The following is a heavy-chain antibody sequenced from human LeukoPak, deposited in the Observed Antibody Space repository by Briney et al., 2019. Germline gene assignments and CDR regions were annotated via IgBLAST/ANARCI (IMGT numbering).Heavy chain of an antibody. D-gene: IGHD3-22*01. Sequence: PGASLRLSCAASGFTFSSYPMSWVRQAPGKGLEWVSAISGSGGSTYYADSVKGRFTISRDNSKNTLYLQMNSLRAEDTAVYYCAKHLTYYYDSSGKREYFQHWGQGTLVTVSS. CDR1: GFTFSSYP. V-gene: IGHV3-23*01. CDR2: ISGSGGST. J-gene: IGHJ1*01. CDR3: AKHLTYYYDSSGKREYFQH.